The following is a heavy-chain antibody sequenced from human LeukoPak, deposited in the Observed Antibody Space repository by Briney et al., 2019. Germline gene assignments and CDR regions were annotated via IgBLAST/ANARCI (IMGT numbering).Heavy chain of an antibody. Sequence: GRSLRLSCAASGFTFSSYGMHWVRQAPGKGLEWVAVISYDGSNKYYADSVKGRFTISRDNSKNTLYLQMNSLRAEDTAVYYCARGAPPDDYYDSSGLKCFDYWGQGTLVTVSS. D-gene: IGHD3-22*01. J-gene: IGHJ4*02. CDR1: GFTFSSYG. V-gene: IGHV3-30*03. CDR3: ARGAPPDDYYDSSGLKCFDY. CDR2: ISYDGSNK.